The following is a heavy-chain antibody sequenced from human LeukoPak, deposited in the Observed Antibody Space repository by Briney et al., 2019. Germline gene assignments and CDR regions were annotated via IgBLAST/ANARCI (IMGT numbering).Heavy chain of an antibody. V-gene: IGHV3-30*02. CDR1: GFTFSTYA. D-gene: IGHD6-19*01. J-gene: IGHJ4*02. Sequence: PGGSLRLSCAASGFTFSTYAMHWVRQAPGKGLEWVAFIRYDGSKKYYADSVKGRFTISRDNSKNTLYLQMNSLRGDDTAVYYCAGLGDHRSGWSRPFDYWGQGTLVTVSS. CDR2: IRYDGSKK. CDR3: AGLGDHRSGWSRPFDY.